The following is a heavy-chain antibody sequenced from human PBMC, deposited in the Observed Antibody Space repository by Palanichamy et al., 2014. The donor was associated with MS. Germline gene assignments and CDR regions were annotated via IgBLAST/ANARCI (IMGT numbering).Heavy chain of an antibody. J-gene: IGHJ6*02. D-gene: IGHD1-20*01. V-gene: IGHV1-24*01. CDR3: ATLQLTGDTTAHFYYGMDV. Sequence: QVQLVQSGAEVKKPGASVKVSCKVSGYPLTALSVHWVRQAPGYGLEWMGGFDPDDGETIYAQKFQGRVTMTEATSTDTAYMELRSLRSEDTAMYYCATLQLTGDTTAHFYYGMDVWGQGTTVTVSS. CDR2: FDPDDGET. CDR1: GYPLTALS.